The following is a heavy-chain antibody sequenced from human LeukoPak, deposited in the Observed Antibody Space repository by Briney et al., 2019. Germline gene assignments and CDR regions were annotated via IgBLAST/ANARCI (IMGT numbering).Heavy chain of an antibody. CDR2: IYYSGST. Sequence: SETLSLTCTVSGGFISSSSYYWGWIRQPPGKGLEWVGSIYYSGSTYYNPSLKSRVTISVDTSKNQFSLKLSSVTAADTAVYYCARQDSHDAFDIWGQGTMVTVSS. J-gene: IGHJ3*02. D-gene: IGHD2-21*01. V-gene: IGHV4-39*01. CDR1: GGFISSSSYY. CDR3: ARQDSHDAFDI.